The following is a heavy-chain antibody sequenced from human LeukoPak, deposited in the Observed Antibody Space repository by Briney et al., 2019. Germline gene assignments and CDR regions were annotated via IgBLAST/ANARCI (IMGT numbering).Heavy chain of an antibody. J-gene: IGHJ4*02. Sequence: GGSLRLSCAASGFTFSSYGMHWVRQAPGKGLEWVAVIWYDGSNKYYADSVKGRFTISRDNSKNTLYLQMNSLRAEDTAVYYCARDRGYYDSSGLDYWGQGTLVTVSS. CDR2: IWYDGSNK. CDR3: ARDRGYYDSSGLDY. CDR1: GFTFSSYG. D-gene: IGHD3-22*01. V-gene: IGHV3-33*01.